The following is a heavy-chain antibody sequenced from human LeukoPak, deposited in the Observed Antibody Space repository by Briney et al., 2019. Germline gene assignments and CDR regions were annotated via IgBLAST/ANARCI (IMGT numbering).Heavy chain of an antibody. V-gene: IGHV1-2*02. J-gene: IGHJ3*01. Sequence: ASVKVSRKASLYTFTGYYMHWVRQAPGQGGAWVGWINPNSSSTNYAQKFQGRVTMTRDTSISTGYMELRRLRSDDTAVYYCARTRSHTQRAFDGGGQGTMVTVSS. CDR3: ARTRSHTQRAFDG. CDR1: LYTFTGYY. CDR2: INPNSSST.